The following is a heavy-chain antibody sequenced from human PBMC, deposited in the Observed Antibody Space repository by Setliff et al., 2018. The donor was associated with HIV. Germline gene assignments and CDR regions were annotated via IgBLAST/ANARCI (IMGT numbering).Heavy chain of an antibody. CDR1: GGSISSGSYY. D-gene: IGHD6-6*01. V-gene: IGHV4-61*09. CDR2: FYTSGST. Sequence: TLSLTCTVSGGSISSGSYYWSWIRQPAGKGLEWIGHFYTSGSTDYNPSLKSRVTISVDTSKNHFSLKLSSVTAADTAVYYCARDPELYSSSSGWFDPWGQGTLVTVSS. CDR3: ARDPELYSSSSGWFDP. J-gene: IGHJ5*02.